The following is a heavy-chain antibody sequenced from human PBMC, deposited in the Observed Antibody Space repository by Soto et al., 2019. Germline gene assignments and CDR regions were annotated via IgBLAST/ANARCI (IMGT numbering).Heavy chain of an antibody. CDR1: GGSISSYY. J-gene: IGHJ4*02. Sequence: QVQLQESGPGLVKPSETLSLTCSVSGGSISSYYWSWIRQPPGRGLEYIGYIYYSGSTYYNPSLRSRVTISVDTSKNQLSLKLSSVTAADTAVYYCARENYVSSGAPFLDYWGQGTLVTVSS. CDR2: IYYSGST. CDR3: ARENYVSSGAPFLDY. D-gene: IGHD3-22*01. V-gene: IGHV4-59*01.